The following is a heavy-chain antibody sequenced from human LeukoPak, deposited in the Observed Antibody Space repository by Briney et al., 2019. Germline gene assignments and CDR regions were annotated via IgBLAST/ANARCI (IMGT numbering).Heavy chain of an antibody. V-gene: IGHV3-23*01. J-gene: IGHJ1*01. CDR1: GFTFSSYA. Sequence: PGGSLRLSCAASGFTFSSYAMSWVRQAPGKGLEWVSAISGSGGSTYYADSVKGRFTISRDNAKNSLYLQMSSLRAEDTAVYYCARDRLGSFQHWGQGTLVTVSS. CDR2: ISGSGGST. CDR3: ARDRLGSFQH. D-gene: IGHD2-15*01.